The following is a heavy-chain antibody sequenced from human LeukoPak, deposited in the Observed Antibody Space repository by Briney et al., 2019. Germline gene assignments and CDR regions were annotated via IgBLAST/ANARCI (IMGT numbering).Heavy chain of an antibody. Sequence: GGTLRLSCAASGFTFRNHGMNWVRQAPGKGLEWVSGISPSGGSTYYADSVKGRFTISRDDSKNTLSLQMNSLRVEDTALYYCAQDIAWGAFEHWGQGTLVTVSS. D-gene: IGHD7-27*01. CDR3: AQDIAWGAFEH. CDR1: GFTFRNHG. CDR2: ISPSGGST. J-gene: IGHJ4*02. V-gene: IGHV3-23*01.